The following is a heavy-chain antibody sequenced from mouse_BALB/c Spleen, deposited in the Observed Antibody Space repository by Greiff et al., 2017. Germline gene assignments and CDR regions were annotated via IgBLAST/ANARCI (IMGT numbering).Heavy chain of an antibody. D-gene: IGHD2-1*01. V-gene: IGHV1-39*01. J-gene: IGHJ3*01. Sequence: EVQGVESGPELEKPGASVKISCKASGYSFTGYNMNWVKQSNGKSLEWIGNIDPYYGGTSYNQKFKGKATLTVDKSSSTAYMQLKSLTSEDSAVYYCARTQGGNAWFAYWGQGTLVTVSA. CDR1: GYSFTGYN. CDR3: ARTQGGNAWFAY. CDR2: IDPYYGGT.